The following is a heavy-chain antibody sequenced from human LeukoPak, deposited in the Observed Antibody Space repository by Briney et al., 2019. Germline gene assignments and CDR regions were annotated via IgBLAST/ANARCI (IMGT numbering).Heavy chain of an antibody. Sequence: WVTLSLTCSVSGGSISSYYWSWLRQPPGKGLEGFGYIYHSGSTIYTPPLKSRLTISVDTSKNQFSLKLSSVTAADTAVYYRARDASSNDYVWGSLGGYYYGMDVWAQGTTDTVSS. V-gene: IGHV4-59*12. J-gene: IGHJ6*02. CDR3: ARDASSNDYVWGSLGGYYYGMDV. CDR2: IYHSGST. CDR1: GGSISSYY. D-gene: IGHD3-16*01.